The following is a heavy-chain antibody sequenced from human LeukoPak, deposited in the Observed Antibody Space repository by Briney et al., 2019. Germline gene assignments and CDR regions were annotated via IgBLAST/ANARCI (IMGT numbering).Heavy chain of an antibody. J-gene: IGHJ6*03. CDR3: ARDRPILRFLEWLPVYYMVV. CDR2: ISAYNGNT. V-gene: IGHV1-18*01. CDR1: GYTFTSYG. Sequence: ASVKVSCKASGYTFTSYGISWVRQAPGQGLEWMGWISAYNGNTNYAQKLQGRVTMTTDTSTSTAYMELRSLRSDDTAVYYCARDRPILRFLEWLPVYYMVVWGKGTTVTVSS. D-gene: IGHD3-3*01.